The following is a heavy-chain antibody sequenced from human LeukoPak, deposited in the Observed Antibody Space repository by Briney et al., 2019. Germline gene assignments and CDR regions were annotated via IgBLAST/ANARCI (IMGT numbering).Heavy chain of an antibody. CDR1: GFTFSSYG. V-gene: IGHV3-30*12. J-gene: IGHJ4*02. CDR3: SRENDYPFDF. CDR2: IRCGGSDI. Sequence: GGSLRLSCAASGFTFSSYGMHWVRQAPGKGLEWMADIRCGGSDIYYADSVKGRFTISRDNSQNTLYLQMNSLRAEDTAVHYCSRENDYPFDFWGQGTLVTVSS. D-gene: IGHD4-11*01.